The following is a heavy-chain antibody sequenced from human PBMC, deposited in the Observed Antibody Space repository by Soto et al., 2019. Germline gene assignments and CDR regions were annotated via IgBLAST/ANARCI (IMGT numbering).Heavy chain of an antibody. CDR1: GFTFSSYT. J-gene: IGHJ4*02. CDR3: ARFEYQLPTLYFDY. CDR2: ISSSGSYM. V-gene: IGHV3-21*01. Sequence: PGGSLRLSCAASGFTFSSYTMNWVRQAPGKGLEWVSSISSSGSYMYYADSVKGRFTISRDNAKNSLYLQMNSLRADDTAVYYCARFEYQLPTLYFDYWGQGTLVTVSS. D-gene: IGHD2-2*01.